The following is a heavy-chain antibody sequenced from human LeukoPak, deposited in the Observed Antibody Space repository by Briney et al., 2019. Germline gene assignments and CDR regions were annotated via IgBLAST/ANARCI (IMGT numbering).Heavy chain of an antibody. Sequence: GGSLRLSCAASGFTFSSYAMNWVRQAPGKGLEWVAVISYDGSNKYYADSVKGRFTISRDNSKNTLYLQMNSLRAEDTAVYYCARDPYDFWSRGYYDSSGYFDYWGQGTLVTVSS. J-gene: IGHJ4*02. V-gene: IGHV3-30-3*01. CDR1: GFTFSSYA. D-gene: IGHD3-22*01. CDR3: ARDPYDFWSRGYYDSSGYFDY. CDR2: ISYDGSNK.